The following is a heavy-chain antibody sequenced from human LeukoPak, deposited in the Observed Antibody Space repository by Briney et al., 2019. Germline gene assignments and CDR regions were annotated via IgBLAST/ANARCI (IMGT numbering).Heavy chain of an antibody. V-gene: IGHV3-30*03. CDR3: ARGGQYDFWSGYYYYGMDV. D-gene: IGHD3-3*01. J-gene: IGHJ6*02. CDR2: ISYDGSNK. Sequence: PGGSLRLSCAASGFTFSSYGMHWVRQAPGKGLEWVAVISYDGSNKYYADSVKGRFTISRDNSKNTLYLQMNSLRAEDTAVYYCARGGQYDFWSGYYYYGMDVWGQGTTVTVSS. CDR1: GFTFSSYG.